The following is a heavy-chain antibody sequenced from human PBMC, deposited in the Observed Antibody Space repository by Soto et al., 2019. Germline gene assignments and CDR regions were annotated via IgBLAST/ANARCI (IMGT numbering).Heavy chain of an antibody. J-gene: IGHJ4*02. Sequence: GASVKVSCKASGYTFTSYGISWVRQAPGQGLEWMGWISVYNGNTNYAQKLQGRATMTTDTSTSTAYMELRSLRSDDTAVYYCARDTGYSGGWTGDYWGQGTLVTSPQ. CDR3: ARDTGYSGGWTGDY. CDR2: ISVYNGNT. V-gene: IGHV1-18*01. D-gene: IGHD6-19*01. CDR1: GYTFTSYG.